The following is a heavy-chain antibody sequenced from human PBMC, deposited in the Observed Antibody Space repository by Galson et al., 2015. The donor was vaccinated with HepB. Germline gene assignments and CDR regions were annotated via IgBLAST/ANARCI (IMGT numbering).Heavy chain of an antibody. D-gene: IGHD3-16*02. J-gene: IGHJ6*03. CDR2: INPNSGGT. V-gene: IGHV1-2*06. Sequence: SVKVSCKASGYTFTGYHMHWVRQAPGQGLEWMGRINPNSGGTNYAQKFQGRVTMTRDTSISTAYMELSRLRSDDTAVYYCAREVPNYDYIWGSYRRYYYYMDVWGKGTTVTVSS. CDR3: AREVPNYDYIWGSYRRYYYYMDV. CDR1: GYTFTGYH.